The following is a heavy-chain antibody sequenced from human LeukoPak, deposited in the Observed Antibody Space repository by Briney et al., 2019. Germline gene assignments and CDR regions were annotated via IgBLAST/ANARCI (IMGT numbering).Heavy chain of an antibody. CDR2: ISSSSSYI. Sequence: GGSLRLSCAASGFTFSSYSMNWVRQVPGKGLEWVSSISSSSSYIYYADSVKGRFTISRDNAKNSLYLQMNSLRAEDTAVYYCARGRTRYYFDYWGQGTLVTVSS. V-gene: IGHV3-21*01. D-gene: IGHD1-14*01. J-gene: IGHJ4*02. CDR3: ARGRTRYYFDY. CDR1: GFTFSSYS.